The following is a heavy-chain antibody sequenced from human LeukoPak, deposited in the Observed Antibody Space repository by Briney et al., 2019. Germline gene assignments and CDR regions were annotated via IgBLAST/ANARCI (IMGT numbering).Heavy chain of an antibody. D-gene: IGHD6-19*01. CDR2: IYYTGSA. V-gene: IGHV4-39*07. CDR3: ARLGYSSGWYGDFDY. Sequence: SETLSLTCNVSGGTISTSSYYWGWIRQPPGKGLEWIGNIYYTGSAYYNPSLKSRVTISVDTSKNQFSLKLSSVTAADTAVYYCARLGYSSGWYGDFDYWGQGTLVTVSS. J-gene: IGHJ4*02. CDR1: GGTISTSSYY.